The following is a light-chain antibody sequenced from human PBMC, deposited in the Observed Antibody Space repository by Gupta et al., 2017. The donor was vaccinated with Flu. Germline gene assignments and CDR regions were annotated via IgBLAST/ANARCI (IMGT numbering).Light chain of an antibody. V-gene: IGLV2-14*01. Sequence: SDIGDYNYVSWYQQHPGKAPKLMIYEVSYRPSGVSNRFSGSKSGNTASLTISGLQAEDEADYYCSSYTNYNTRSWVFGGGTKLTVL. CDR3: SSYTNYNTRSWV. CDR1: SDIGDYNY. CDR2: EVS. J-gene: IGLJ3*02.